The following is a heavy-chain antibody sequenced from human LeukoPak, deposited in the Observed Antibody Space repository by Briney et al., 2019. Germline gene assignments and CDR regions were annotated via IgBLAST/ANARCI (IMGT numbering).Heavy chain of an antibody. D-gene: IGHD5-12*01. CDR2: ISSSSSYI. V-gene: IGHV3-21*01. CDR1: GFTFSSYS. Sequence: GGSLRLSCAASGFTFSSYSMNGVRQAPGKGLEWVSSISSSSSYIYYADSVKGRFTISRDNAKNSLYLQMNSLRAEDTAVYYCARVRGTNHDGYEMDYWGQGTLVTVSS. J-gene: IGHJ4*02. CDR3: ARVRGTNHDGYEMDY.